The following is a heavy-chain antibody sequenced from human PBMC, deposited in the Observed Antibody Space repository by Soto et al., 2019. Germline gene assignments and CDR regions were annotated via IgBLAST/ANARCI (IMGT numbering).Heavy chain of an antibody. J-gene: IGHJ5*02. CDR3: ARGGRAVVTATNWFEP. Sequence: SVNVSCKASGWTFSSYAISWVRQAAGQGLEWMGGIIPIFGTANYAQKFQGRVTITADESTSTAYMELSSLRSEDTAVYYCARGGRAVVTATNWFEPWGQGTLVTVSS. D-gene: IGHD2-21*02. V-gene: IGHV1-69*13. CDR2: IIPIFGTA. CDR1: GWTFSSYA.